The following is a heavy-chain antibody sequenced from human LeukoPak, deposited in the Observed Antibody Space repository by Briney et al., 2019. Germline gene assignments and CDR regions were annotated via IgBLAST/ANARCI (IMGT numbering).Heavy chain of an antibody. CDR2: IYHSGST. Sequence: SETLSLTCSVSGGSISRSSYYWGWIRQTPGKGLEWIGSIYHSGSTYYNPSLKSRVTISVDTSKNQFSLKLSSVTAADTAVYYCARKIRGDYYFDYWGQGTLVTVSS. CDR1: GGSISRSSYY. V-gene: IGHV4-39*07. D-gene: IGHD3-10*01. CDR3: ARKIRGDYYFDY. J-gene: IGHJ4*02.